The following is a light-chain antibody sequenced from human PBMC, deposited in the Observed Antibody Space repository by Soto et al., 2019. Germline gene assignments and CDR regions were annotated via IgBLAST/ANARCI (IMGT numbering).Light chain of an antibody. J-gene: IGKJ1*01. V-gene: IGKV3-20*01. CDR3: QQSGSSPRT. Sequence: EIVLTQSPGTLSLSPGERATLSCRASQSVSSSYLAWYQQKPGQAPRLLIYGASSRATGIPDRFSGSGSGTDFTLTISRLEPEDFEVYYCQQSGSSPRTFGQGNKVEIK. CDR2: GAS. CDR1: QSVSSSY.